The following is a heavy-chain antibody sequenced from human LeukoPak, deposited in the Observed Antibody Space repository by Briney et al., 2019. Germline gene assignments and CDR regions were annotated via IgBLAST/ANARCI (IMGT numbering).Heavy chain of an antibody. CDR3: AKXLIXYHWYYFDY. V-gene: IGHV3-23*01. CDR1: GFTFSSYA. CDR2: ISGSGGST. J-gene: IGHJ4*02. D-gene: IGHD1-1*01. Sequence: SXAAXGFTFSSYAMSWVRQAPGKGLEWVSAISGSGGSTYYADSVKGRFTISRDNSKNTLYLQMNRLRAEDTAVYYXAKXLIXYHWYYFDYWGQGTLVTVSS.